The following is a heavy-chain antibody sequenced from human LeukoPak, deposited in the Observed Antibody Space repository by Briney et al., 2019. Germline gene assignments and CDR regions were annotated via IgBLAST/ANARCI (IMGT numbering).Heavy chain of an antibody. V-gene: IGHV3-15*01. CDR3: TTGGRYCSSTSCRYFDY. Sequence: SGGSLRLSCAASGFTFSNAWMSWVRQAPGKGLEWVGRIKSKTDGGTTDYAAPVKGRFTISRDDSKNTLYLQMNSLKTEDTAVYYCTTGGRYCSSTSCRYFDYWGQGTLVTVSS. J-gene: IGHJ4*02. D-gene: IGHD2-2*01. CDR1: GFTFSNAW. CDR2: IKSKTDGGTT.